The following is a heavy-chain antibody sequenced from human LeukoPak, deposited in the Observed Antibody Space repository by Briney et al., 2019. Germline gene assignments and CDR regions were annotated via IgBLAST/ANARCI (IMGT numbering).Heavy chain of an antibody. Sequence: PGRSLRLSCAASGFTFSSYAMSWVRQAPGKGLEWVSAIGGSGGSTYYADSVKGRFTISRDNSKNTLYLQMNSLRAEDTAVYYCARKYSSSWYVDAFDIWGQGTMVTVSS. V-gene: IGHV3-23*01. D-gene: IGHD6-13*01. CDR3: ARKYSSSWYVDAFDI. CDR1: GFTFSSYA. CDR2: IGGSGGST. J-gene: IGHJ3*02.